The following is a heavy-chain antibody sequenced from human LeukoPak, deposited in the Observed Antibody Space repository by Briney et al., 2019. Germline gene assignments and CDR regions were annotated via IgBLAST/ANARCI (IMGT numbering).Heavy chain of an antibody. V-gene: IGHV7-4-1*02. CDR2: INTNTGNP. CDR3: ARASSSRSYYYYYMDV. J-gene: IGHJ6*03. Sequence: ASVKVSCKASGYTFTSYYMHWVRQAPGQGLEWMGWINTNTGNPTYAQGFTGRFVFSLDTSVSTAYLQISSLKAEDTAVYYCARASSSRSYYYYYMDVWGKGTTVTVSS. CDR1: GYTFTSYY. D-gene: IGHD6-13*01.